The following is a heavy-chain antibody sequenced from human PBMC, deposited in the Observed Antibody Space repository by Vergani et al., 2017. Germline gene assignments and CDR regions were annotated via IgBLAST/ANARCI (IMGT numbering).Heavy chain of an antibody. Sequence: QVQLQESGPGLVKPSETLSLTCTVSGSSISSGYYWGWIRQPPGKGLEWIGVIYHSGSTYYNPSLKSRVPISVDTSKNQFSLKLSSVTAADTAVYYCAREGRSGSLYPNLPFDYWGQGTLVTVSS. CDR3: AREGRSGSLYPNLPFDY. V-gene: IGHV4-38-2*02. CDR2: IYHSGST. CDR1: GSSISSGYY. J-gene: IGHJ4*02. D-gene: IGHD1-26*01.